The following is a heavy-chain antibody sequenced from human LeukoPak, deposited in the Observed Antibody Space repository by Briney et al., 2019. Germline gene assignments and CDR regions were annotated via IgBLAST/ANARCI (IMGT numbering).Heavy chain of an antibody. CDR1: GYTFTGYY. CDR3: ARDRSSSHTHYYYYGMDV. V-gene: IGHV1-2*06. D-gene: IGHD6-13*01. J-gene: IGHJ6*02. CDR2: INPNSGGT. Sequence: GASVKVSCKASGYTFTGYYMHWVRQAPGQGLEWMGRINPNSGGTNYAQKFQGRVTMTRDTSISTAYMELSRLRSDDTAVYYCARDRSSSHTHYYYYGMDVWGQGTTVTVSS.